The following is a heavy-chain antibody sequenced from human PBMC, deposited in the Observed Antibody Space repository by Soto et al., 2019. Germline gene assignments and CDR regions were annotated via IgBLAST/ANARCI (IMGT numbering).Heavy chain of an antibody. J-gene: IGHJ6*03. CDR3: AMEFGDYRSYYYYYMDV. D-gene: IGHD3-10*01. Sequence: GGSLRLSCAVSGFTFSRFAMSWVRQAPGKGLEWVSAIGGSGGSTYYADSVKGRFTISRDNSKNTLYLQMSSLRAEDTAVYYCAMEFGDYRSYYYYYMDVWGKGTTVTVSS. CDR2: IGGSGGST. V-gene: IGHV3-23*01. CDR1: GFTFSRFA.